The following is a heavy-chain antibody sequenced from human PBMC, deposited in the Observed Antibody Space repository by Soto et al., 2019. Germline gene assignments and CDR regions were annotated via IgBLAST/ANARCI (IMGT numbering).Heavy chain of an antibody. J-gene: IGHJ4*02. V-gene: IGHV1-18*01. CDR3: TRGAGQGSGSYD. Sequence: QVQLVQSGAEVKKTGASVKVSCKASGYILTSFGITWVRQAPGQGLEWMGWVSTYNGNTKYAQKLQGRVTMSTDTSTSTAYMELRSLRSDDTAVYYCTRGAGQGSGSYDWGQGTVVTVSS. CDR2: VSTYNGNT. CDR1: GYILTSFG. D-gene: IGHD3-10*01.